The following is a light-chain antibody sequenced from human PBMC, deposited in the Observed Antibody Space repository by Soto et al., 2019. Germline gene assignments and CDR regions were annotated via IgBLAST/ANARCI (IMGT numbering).Light chain of an antibody. CDR1: HSVLYGRNNKHY. CDR3: QQYYDNPYS. CDR2: WAS. Sequence: DIVVTQSPESLSVSLGERATIRCKSSHSVLYGRNNKHYLAWYQQKAGQSPKLLIYWASTREPGVPDRFSGSGSGADFSLTLSSLQAEDVAIYYCQQYYDNPYSFGQGTKLEIK. J-gene: IGKJ2*01. V-gene: IGKV4-1*01.